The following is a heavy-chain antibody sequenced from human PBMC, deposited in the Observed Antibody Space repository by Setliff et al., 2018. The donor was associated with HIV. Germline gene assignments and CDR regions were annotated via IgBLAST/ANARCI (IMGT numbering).Heavy chain of an antibody. Sequence: SQTLSLTCAISGDSVSNYSAAWNWIRQSPSRGLEWLGRTFHRSKWYSDYAESVRSRITINPDTSKNQLSLQLHSVTPEDTAVYYCARSITTAGTVFVYWGQGTLVTVSS. D-gene: IGHD6-13*01. CDR3: ARSITTAGTVFVY. V-gene: IGHV6-1*01. CDR2: TFHRSKWYS. J-gene: IGHJ4*02. CDR1: GDSVSNYSAA.